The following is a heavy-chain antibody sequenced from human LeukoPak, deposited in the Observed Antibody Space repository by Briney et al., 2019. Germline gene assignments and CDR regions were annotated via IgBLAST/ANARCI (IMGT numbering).Heavy chain of an antibody. D-gene: IGHD4-17*01. J-gene: IGHJ1*01. Sequence: GGSLRLSCAASGFTFSSYSTNWVRQAPGKGLEWVSSISSSSSYIYYADSVKGRFTISRDNAKNSLYLQMNSLRAEDTAVYYCARHGDYGDRGFFQHWGQGTLVTVPS. CDR3: ARHGDYGDRGFFQH. CDR2: ISSSSSYI. CDR1: GFTFSSYS. V-gene: IGHV3-21*01.